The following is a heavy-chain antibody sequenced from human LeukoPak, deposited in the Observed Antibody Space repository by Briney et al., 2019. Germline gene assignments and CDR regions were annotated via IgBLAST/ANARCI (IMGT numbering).Heavy chain of an antibody. Sequence: SETLSLTCAVYGGSFSGYYWSWIRQPPGKGLEWIGEINHSGSTNYNPSLKSRVTISVDTSKNQFCLKLSSVTAADTAVYYCARVDRGVILYYYYMDVWGKGTTVTVSS. D-gene: IGHD3-10*01. J-gene: IGHJ6*03. CDR2: INHSGST. CDR1: GGSFSGYY. V-gene: IGHV4-34*01. CDR3: ARVDRGVILYYYYMDV.